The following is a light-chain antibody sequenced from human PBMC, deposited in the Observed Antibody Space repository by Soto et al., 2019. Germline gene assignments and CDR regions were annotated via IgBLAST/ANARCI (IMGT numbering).Light chain of an antibody. J-gene: IGKJ1*01. V-gene: IGKV1-5*03. CDR3: QHYNSYSEA. CDR2: KAS. CDR1: QTISSW. Sequence: DIQMTQSPSTLSGSVGDRVTITCRASQTISSWLAWYQQKPGKAPKLLTYKASTLKSGVPSRFSGSGSGTEVTLTISRLQPDDFATYYCQHYNSYSEAFGKGTKVELK.